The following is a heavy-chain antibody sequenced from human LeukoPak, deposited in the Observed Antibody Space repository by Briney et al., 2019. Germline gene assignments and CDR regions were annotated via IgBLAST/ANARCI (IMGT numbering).Heavy chain of an antibody. J-gene: IGHJ4*02. CDR3: ARGRGAARPALFDY. V-gene: IGHV1-2*02. D-gene: IGHD6-6*01. CDR2: INPNSGGT. Sequence: GASVKVSCKASGYTFTGYYMHWVRQAPGQGLEWVGWINPNSGGTNYAQTFQGRVTMTRDTSISTAYMDLSRLRSDDTAVYYCARGRGAARPALFDYWGQGTLVTVSS. CDR1: GYTFTGYY.